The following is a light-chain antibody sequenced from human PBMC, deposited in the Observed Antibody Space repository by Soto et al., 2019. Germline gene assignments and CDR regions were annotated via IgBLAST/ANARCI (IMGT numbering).Light chain of an antibody. Sequence: EIVLTQSPGTLSLSPGERATLSCRASQSVSSSYLAWYQQKPGQAPRLLIYGASSRATGIPDRFSGSGSGTEFTLTISRPEPEDFAVYYCQQYGGSPPLTFGQGTRLEIK. CDR3: QQYGGSPPLT. V-gene: IGKV3-20*01. J-gene: IGKJ2*01. CDR1: QSVSSSY. CDR2: GAS.